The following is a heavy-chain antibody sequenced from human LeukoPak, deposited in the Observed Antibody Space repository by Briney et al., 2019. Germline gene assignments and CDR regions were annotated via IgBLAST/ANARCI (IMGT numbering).Heavy chain of an antibody. V-gene: IGHV1-18*01. D-gene: IGHD2-2*01. J-gene: IGHJ4*02. CDR2: ITVNNGYT. CDR3: AKVHCISTNCNHIWTYFDY. Sequence: ASVKVSCKASGGTFSSYVISWLRQAPGQGLEWMGWITVNNGYTKYAQELQGRVTMTTDTSTSTAYMELRSLRSDDTAVYYCAKVHCISTNCNHIWTYFDYWGQGTLVTVSS. CDR1: GGTFSSYV.